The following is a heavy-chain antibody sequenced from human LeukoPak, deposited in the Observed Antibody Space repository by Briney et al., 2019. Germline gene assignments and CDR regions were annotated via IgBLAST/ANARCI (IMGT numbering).Heavy chain of an antibody. CDR1: GLTFSSYG. Sequence: PGSSLRLSCAVSGLTFSSYGMHWVRQIPGKGLEWVAVIWYDGTNEDYADSVKGRFNISRDNSRNTLYLQMNSLRVEDTGVYFCARDWAWRSSAWYTFASWGQGTRVAVSS. V-gene: IGHV3-33*01. J-gene: IGHJ4*02. CDR2: IWYDGTNE. CDR3: ARDWAWRSSAWYTFAS. D-gene: IGHD6-19*01.